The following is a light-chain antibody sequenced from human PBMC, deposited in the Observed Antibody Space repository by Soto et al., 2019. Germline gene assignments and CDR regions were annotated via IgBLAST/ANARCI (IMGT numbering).Light chain of an antibody. Sequence: DIQMTQSPSAMSASVGDRVTITCRASQGISNYLAWFQQKPGKVPKRLIYAASSLQSGVPSRFSGSGSGTEFTLTITSMQTADFALYDCLQHNSYPWTFGQGTKVDIK. V-gene: IGKV1-17*03. CDR3: LQHNSYPWT. CDR2: AAS. J-gene: IGKJ1*01. CDR1: QGISNY.